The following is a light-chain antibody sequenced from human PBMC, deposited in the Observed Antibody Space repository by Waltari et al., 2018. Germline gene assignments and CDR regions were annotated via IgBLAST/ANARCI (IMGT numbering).Light chain of an antibody. CDR1: QSVTSIS. V-gene: IGKV3-20*01. CDR3: QQYDGEVVT. CDR2: GTS. Sequence: EIVLTRSPGTLSLSPGERATLSCRASQSVTSISLTWYQQKLGQAPRLLVYGTSSRATCIPDRFSVSGSGTDFTLTISRLEPEDFAVYYCQQYDGEVVTFGGGTKVEI. J-gene: IGKJ4*01.